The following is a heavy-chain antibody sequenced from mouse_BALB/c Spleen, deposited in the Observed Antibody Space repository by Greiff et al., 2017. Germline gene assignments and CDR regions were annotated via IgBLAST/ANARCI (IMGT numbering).Heavy chain of an antibody. CDR1: GFTFSSYA. J-gene: IGHJ2*01. CDR2: ISSGGSYT. Sequence: EAQGVESGGGLVKPGGSLKLSCAASGFTFSSYAMSWVRQTPEKRLEWVATISSGGSYTYYPDSVKGRFTISRDNAKNTLYLQMSSLRSEDTAMYYCARQRYVDYWGQGTTLTVSS. CDR3: ARQRYVDY. V-gene: IGHV5-9-3*01.